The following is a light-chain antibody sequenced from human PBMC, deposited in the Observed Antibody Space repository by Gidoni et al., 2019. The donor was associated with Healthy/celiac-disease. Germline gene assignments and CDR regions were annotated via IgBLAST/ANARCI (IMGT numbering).Light chain of an antibody. CDR3: QQFNSYPLT. J-gene: IGKJ3*01. Sequence: ALQLTQSPSSLSAPVGDRVTITCRASQGISSALAWYQQKTGDAPKLLIYDASSLESGVPSRCSGSGSVTDFTLTISSLQPEDFATYYCQQFNSYPLTFGPGTKVDIK. CDR2: DAS. CDR1: QGISSA. V-gene: IGKV1-13*02.